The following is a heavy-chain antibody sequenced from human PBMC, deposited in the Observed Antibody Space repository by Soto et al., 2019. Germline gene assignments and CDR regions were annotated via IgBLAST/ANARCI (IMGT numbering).Heavy chain of an antibody. Sequence: QVQLQESGPGLVKPSGTLSLTCALSGASIITDNWWSWVRQPPGKEMEWIGEIYHSGNTNFNPSVKSRVTISVDTSKNQFSLTVSSVTVAHTAIYYCARASASSKLGGVVINWGQGTLVTVSS. CDR1: GASIITDNW. CDR3: ARASASSKLGGVVIN. D-gene: IGHD3-16*01. V-gene: IGHV4-4*02. J-gene: IGHJ4*02. CDR2: IYHSGNT.